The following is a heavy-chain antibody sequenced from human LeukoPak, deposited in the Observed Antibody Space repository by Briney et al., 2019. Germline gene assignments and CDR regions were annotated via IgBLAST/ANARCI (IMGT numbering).Heavy chain of an antibody. D-gene: IGHD1-7*01. CDR2: IYYSGST. J-gene: IGHJ4*02. CDR1: GGSISSDPYY. V-gene: IGHV4-61*01. CDR3: ARMRTGTGELDY. Sequence: SETLSLTCGVSGGSISSDPYYWNWIRQPPGKGLEWIGYIYYSGSTNYNPSLKSRVTISVDTSKNQFSLKLSSVTAADTAEYYCARMRTGTGELDYWGQGTLVTVSS.